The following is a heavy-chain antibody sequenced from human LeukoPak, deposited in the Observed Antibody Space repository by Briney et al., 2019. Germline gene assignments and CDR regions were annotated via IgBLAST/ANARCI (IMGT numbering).Heavy chain of an antibody. D-gene: IGHD2-2*01. V-gene: IGHV3-30*18. CDR1: GFTFSSYG. Sequence: GGSLRLSCAASGFTFSSYGMHWVRQAPGKGLEWVAIISYDGSNKYYADSVKGRFTISRDNSKNTLYLQMNSLRAEDTAVYYCAKAPPNCNTVSCYADYWGQGTLVTVSS. CDR3: AKAPPNCNTVSCYADY. CDR2: ISYDGSNK. J-gene: IGHJ4*02.